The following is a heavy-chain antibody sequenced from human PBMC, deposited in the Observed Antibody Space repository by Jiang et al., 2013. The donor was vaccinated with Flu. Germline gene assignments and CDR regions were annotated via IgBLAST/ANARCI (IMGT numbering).Heavy chain of an antibody. CDR1: GDSISSSSSY. Sequence: PGLVKPSETLSLTCTVSGDSISSSSSYWDWIRQPPGKGLEWIGSIHYSGSTYYNPSLKSRVTISVDTSKKQFSLKLSSVTAADTAVYYCARGRAAFDSWDQGTLVTVSS. CDR3: ARGRAAFDS. V-gene: IGHV4-39*07. CDR2: IHYSGST. J-gene: IGHJ4*02.